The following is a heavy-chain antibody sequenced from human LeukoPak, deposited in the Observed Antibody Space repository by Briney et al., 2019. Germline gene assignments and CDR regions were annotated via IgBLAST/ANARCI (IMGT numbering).Heavy chain of an antibody. Sequence: SETLSLTCTVSGVSISSSNSYWGWLRQPPGKGLEWIGSIYYSGNTYYNASLKSQVSISIDTSKNQFSLKLSSVTAADTAVYYCASPVAYYYDSSGYFFDYWGQGTLVTVSS. V-gene: IGHV4-39*01. CDR2: IYYSGNT. J-gene: IGHJ4*02. D-gene: IGHD3-22*01. CDR3: ASPVAYYYDSSGYFFDY. CDR1: GVSISSSNSY.